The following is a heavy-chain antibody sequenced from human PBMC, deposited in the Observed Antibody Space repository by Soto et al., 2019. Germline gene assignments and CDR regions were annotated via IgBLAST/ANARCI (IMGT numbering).Heavy chain of an antibody. V-gene: IGHV3-33*01. CDR2: IWDDGTNK. CDR3: VRDLREDGCSSSSCFYFDY. J-gene: IGHJ4*02. CDR1: GFSFSTCG. Sequence: QVQLVESGGGVVQPGRSLRLSCAASGFSFSTCGMHWVRQAPGKGLEWVAVIWDDGTNKYYADSVKGRFTISRDNSKNTLYLQMNSLRAEDTAVYYCVRDLREDGCSSSSCFYFDYWGQGTLVTVSS. D-gene: IGHD2-2*01.